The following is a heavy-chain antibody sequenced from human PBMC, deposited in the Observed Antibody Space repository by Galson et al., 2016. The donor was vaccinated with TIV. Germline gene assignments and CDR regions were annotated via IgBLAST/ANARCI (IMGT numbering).Heavy chain of an antibody. CDR2: IKTKTDGGTA. V-gene: IGHV3-15*01. Sequence: SLRLSCAASGFTFNNAWMNWVRQAPGKGLEWVGRIKTKTDGGTADYAAPVKGRFTVSRDDSKNTLYLQMNGLKSEDTAVYYCTTTWPTITPYYFNYWGQGAPVTVSS. D-gene: IGHD5-24*01. J-gene: IGHJ4*02. CDR1: GFTFNNAW. CDR3: TTTWPTITPYYFNY.